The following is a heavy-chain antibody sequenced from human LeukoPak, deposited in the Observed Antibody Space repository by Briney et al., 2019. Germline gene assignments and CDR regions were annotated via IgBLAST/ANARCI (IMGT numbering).Heavy chain of an antibody. J-gene: IGHJ5*02. CDR3: ACTSRPIDA. CDR2: IKGDGSGA. D-gene: IGHD2-8*01. V-gene: IGHV3-74*01. CDR1: GFTFSAYW. Sequence: GGSLRLSCAASGFTFSAYWMHWVRQAPGKGLVWVSRIKGDGSGASYADSVKGRFTISRDNAKNTLYLEMNSLRGDDTAVYYCACTSRPIDAWGQGTLVTVSS.